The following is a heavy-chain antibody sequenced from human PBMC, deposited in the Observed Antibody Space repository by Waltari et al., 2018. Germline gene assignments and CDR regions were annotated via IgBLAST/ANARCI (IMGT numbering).Heavy chain of an antibody. CDR1: GGSISSYY. J-gene: IGHJ4*02. CDR2: IYYSGST. D-gene: IGHD6-19*01. Sequence: QVQLQESGPGLVTHSETLSLPCTVSGGSISSYYWSWIRQPPGKGLEWIGYIYYSGSTNYNPSLKSRVTISVDTSKNQFSLKLSSVTAADTAVYYCARDGYSSGWGFDYWGQGTLVTVSS. V-gene: IGHV4-59*01. CDR3: ARDGYSSGWGFDY.